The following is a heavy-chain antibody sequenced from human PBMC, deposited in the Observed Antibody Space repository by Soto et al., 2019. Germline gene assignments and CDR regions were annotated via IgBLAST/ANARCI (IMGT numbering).Heavy chain of an antibody. CDR3: ARARWYDAFDV. V-gene: IGHV4-38-2*01. J-gene: IGHJ3*01. CDR1: GFFISSGNY. Sequence: SETLSLTCAVSGFFISSGNYWGWIRKPPGKGLEWIGSIFHGGNTYYNPSPKSRVTISVDMSKNQFSLKLNSVTAADTAVYYCARARWYDAFDVWGQGTVVTVSS. D-gene: IGHD2-15*01. CDR2: IFHGGNT.